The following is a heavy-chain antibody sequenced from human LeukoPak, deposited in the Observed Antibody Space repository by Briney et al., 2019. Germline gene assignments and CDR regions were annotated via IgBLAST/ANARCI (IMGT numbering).Heavy chain of an antibody. D-gene: IGHD6-13*01. CDR3: AKEGGLRISWSFDF. CDR1: SFTFSSYV. J-gene: IGHJ4*02. CDR2: ISGSGGST. V-gene: IGHV3-23*01. Sequence: GGTLRLSCAASSFTFSSYVMSWVRQAPGKGLEWVSGISGSGGSTYYADSAKGRFTISRDNSKNTLYLQMNSLRVEDTAVYYCAKEGGLRISWSFDFWGQGILVIVSS.